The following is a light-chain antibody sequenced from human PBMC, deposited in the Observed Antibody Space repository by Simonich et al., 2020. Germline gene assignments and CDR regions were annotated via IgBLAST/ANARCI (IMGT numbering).Light chain of an antibody. CDR3: QQYGSSPFT. Sequence: EIVLTQSPGTLSLSPGDRATLSCRASQSVSSSYLAWSQQKPGQAHRLLIYGASSRATGIPDRFSGSGSGTDFTLTISRREPEDFAVDYCQQYGSSPFTFGPGTKVDIK. CDR2: GAS. CDR1: QSVSSSY. J-gene: IGKJ3*01. V-gene: IGKV3-20*01.